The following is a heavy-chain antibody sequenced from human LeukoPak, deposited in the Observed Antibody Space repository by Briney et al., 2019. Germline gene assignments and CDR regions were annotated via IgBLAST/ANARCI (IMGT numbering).Heavy chain of an antibody. D-gene: IGHD3-10*01. J-gene: IGHJ3*02. CDR3: ARVLLWDSGAFDI. V-gene: IGHV4-59*01. CDR2: IYYSGST. CDR1: GGSISSYY. Sequence: SETLSLTCTVSGGSISSYYWSWIRQPPGKGLEWIGYIYYSGSTNYNPSLKSRVTISVDTSKNQFSLKLSSVTAADTAVYYCARVLLWDSGAFDIWGQGTMVTVSS.